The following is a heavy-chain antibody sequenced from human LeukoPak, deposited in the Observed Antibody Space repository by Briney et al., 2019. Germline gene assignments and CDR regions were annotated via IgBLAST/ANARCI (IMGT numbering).Heavy chain of an antibody. D-gene: IGHD3-22*01. Sequence: SGTLSLTCAVYGGSFSGYYWSWIRQPPGKGLEWIGEINHSGSTYYNPSLKSRVTISLDPSKNQFSLKLTSVAAADTALYHCARVHYYDASDYSTSNWFDPWGQGALVTVSS. V-gene: IGHV4-34*01. J-gene: IGHJ5*02. CDR3: ARVHYYDASDYSTSNWFDP. CDR1: GGSFSGYY. CDR2: INHSGST.